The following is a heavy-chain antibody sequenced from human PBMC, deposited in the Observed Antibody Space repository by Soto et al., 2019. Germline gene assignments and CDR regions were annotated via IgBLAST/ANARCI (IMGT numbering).Heavy chain of an antibody. CDR2: ISWNSGSI. Sequence: EVQLVESGGGLVQPGRSLRLSCAAPGFTFDDYAMHWVRQAPGKGLEWVSGISWNSGSIGYADSVKGRFTISRDNAKNSLYLQMNSLRAEDTALYYCAKVIEASSWYASVFDYWGQGTLVTVSS. CDR1: GFTFDDYA. V-gene: IGHV3-9*01. D-gene: IGHD6-13*01. CDR3: AKVIEASSWYASVFDY. J-gene: IGHJ4*02.